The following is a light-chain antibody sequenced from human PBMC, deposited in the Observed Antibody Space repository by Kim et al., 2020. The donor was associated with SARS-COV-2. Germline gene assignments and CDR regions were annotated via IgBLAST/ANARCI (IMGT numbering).Light chain of an antibody. CDR2: AAS. CDR1: QSISSY. J-gene: IGKJ4*01. CDR3: QQSFSTPLT. V-gene: IGKV1-39*01. Sequence: DIQMTQSPSSLSASVGDRVTITCRASQSISSYLIWYQQKPGKAPKVLIYAASTLQSGVPSRFGGSGSGTDFTLTISSLQPEDFATYYCQQSFSTPLTFGGGTKVDIK.